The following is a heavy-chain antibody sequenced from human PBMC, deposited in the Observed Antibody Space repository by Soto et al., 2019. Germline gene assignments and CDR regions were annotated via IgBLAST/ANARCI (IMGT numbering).Heavy chain of an antibody. J-gene: IGHJ4*02. CDR2: VSASGLNK. V-gene: IGHV3-23*01. D-gene: IGHD3-22*01. CDR1: GFTFSTYA. Sequence: SGFTFSTYAMAWVRQAPGKGLEWVSGVSASGLNKDYANPVKGRFYISRDNSKNTLYLQMNSLRAEDTAVYYCAKELITMIVVGGFDYWGQGTLVTVSS. CDR3: AKELITMIVVGGFDY.